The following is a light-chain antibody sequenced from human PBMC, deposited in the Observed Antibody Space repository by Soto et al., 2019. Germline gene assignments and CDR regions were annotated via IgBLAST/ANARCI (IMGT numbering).Light chain of an antibody. V-gene: IGLV2-23*01. CDR1: SSDIGSYHL. CDR2: EGS. J-gene: IGLJ2*01. Sequence: QSALTQPASVSGSPRQSITISCTGTSSDIGSYHLVSWYQQHPGKAPKLIIYEGSKRPSGVSNRFSGSKSGNTASLTISGLQTEDEAYYYCCSYARSNFVVFGGGTKLTVL. CDR3: CSYARSNFVV.